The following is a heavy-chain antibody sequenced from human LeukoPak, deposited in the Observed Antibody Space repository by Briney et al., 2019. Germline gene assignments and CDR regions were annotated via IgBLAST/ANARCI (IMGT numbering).Heavy chain of an antibody. D-gene: IGHD2-21*02. Sequence: ASAEVSCKASGYTFTSYGISWVRQAPGQGLEWMGWISAYNGNTNYAQKLQGRVTMTTDTSTSTAYMELRTLRSDDTAVYYCARRVTTFNWFDPWGQGTLVTVSS. CDR2: ISAYNGNT. CDR1: GYTFTSYG. V-gene: IGHV1-18*01. CDR3: ARRVTTFNWFDP. J-gene: IGHJ5*02.